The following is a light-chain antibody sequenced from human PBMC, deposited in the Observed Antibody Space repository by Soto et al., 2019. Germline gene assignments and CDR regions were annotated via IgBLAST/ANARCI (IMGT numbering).Light chain of an antibody. J-gene: IGKJ2*01. CDR2: DAS. CDR3: QKRSNWPLMYT. V-gene: IGKV3-11*01. Sequence: EIVLTQSPATLSLSPGERATLSCRASQSVSSYLAWYQQKPGQAPRLLIYDASNRATGIPARFSGSGSGTYFTLTISSLEPEDFAVYYCQKRSNWPLMYTFGQGTKLEIK. CDR1: QSVSSY.